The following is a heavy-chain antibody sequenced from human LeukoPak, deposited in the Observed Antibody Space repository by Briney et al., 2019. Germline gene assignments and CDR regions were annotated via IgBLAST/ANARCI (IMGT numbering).Heavy chain of an antibody. V-gene: IGHV5-10-1*01. CDR3: ARHGPGIAVALDY. CDR1: GYSFTSYW. D-gene: IGHD6-19*01. J-gene: IGHJ4*02. CDR2: IDPSDSYT. Sequence: GESLKISCKGSGYSFTSYWISWVRQMPGKGLEWLGRIDPSDSYTNYSPSFQGHVTISADKSISTAYLQWSSLKASDTAMYYCARHGPGIAVALDYWGQGTLVTVSS.